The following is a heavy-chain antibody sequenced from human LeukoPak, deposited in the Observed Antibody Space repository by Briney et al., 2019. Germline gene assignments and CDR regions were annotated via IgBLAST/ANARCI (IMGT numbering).Heavy chain of an antibody. Sequence: PGRSLRLSCAASGFTFSSYGMHWVRQAPGKGLEWVAVISYDGSNKYYADSVKGRFTISRDNSKNTLYLQMNSLRAEDTAVYYCANERYYYGSGSSPFDYWGQGTLVTVSS. CDR2: ISYDGSNK. J-gene: IGHJ4*02. CDR1: GFTFSSYG. D-gene: IGHD3-10*01. V-gene: IGHV3-30*18. CDR3: ANERYYYGSGSSPFDY.